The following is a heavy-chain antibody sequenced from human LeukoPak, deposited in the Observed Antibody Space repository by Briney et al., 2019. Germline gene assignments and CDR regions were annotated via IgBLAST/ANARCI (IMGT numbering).Heavy chain of an antibody. CDR2: IYYSGST. CDR1: GGSISSGSSY. CDR3: AREGSGWYSVFDY. Sequence: PSETLSLTCTVSGGSISSGSSYGTWFRQPPGKDLRWIGYIYYSGSTNYNPSLKSRVTISVDTSKNQFSLKLSSVTAADTAVYYCAREGSGWYSVFDYWGQGTLVTVSS. D-gene: IGHD6-19*01. J-gene: IGHJ4*02. V-gene: IGHV4-61*01.